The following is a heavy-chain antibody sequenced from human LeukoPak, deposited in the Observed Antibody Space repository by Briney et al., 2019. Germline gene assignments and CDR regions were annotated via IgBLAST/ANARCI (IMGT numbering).Heavy chain of an antibody. CDR3: ARDAITMVRGVIDY. CDR1: GFTFSSYS. V-gene: IGHV3-21*01. D-gene: IGHD3-10*01. J-gene: IGHJ4*02. CDR2: ISSSSSYI. Sequence: PGGSLRLSCTAPGFTFSSYSMTWVRQAPGKGLEWVSSISSSSSYIYYADSVKGRFTISRDNAKNSLYLQMNSLRAEDTAVYYCARDAITMVRGVIDYWGQGTLVTVSS.